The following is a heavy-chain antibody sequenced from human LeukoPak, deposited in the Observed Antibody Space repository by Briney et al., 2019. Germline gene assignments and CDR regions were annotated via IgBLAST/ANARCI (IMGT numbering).Heavy chain of an antibody. J-gene: IGHJ6*03. Sequence: ASVEVSCKASGGTFSSYAISWVRQAPGQGLEWMGGIIPIFGTANYAQKFQGRVTITTDESTSTAYMELSSLRSEDTAVYYCASIGGGGYYYMDVWGKGTTVTVSS. CDR2: IIPIFGTA. D-gene: IGHD3-16*01. V-gene: IGHV1-69*05. CDR3: ASIGGGGYYYMDV. CDR1: GGTFSSYA.